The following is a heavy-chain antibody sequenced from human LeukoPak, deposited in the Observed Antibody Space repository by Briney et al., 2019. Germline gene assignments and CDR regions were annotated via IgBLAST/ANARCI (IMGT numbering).Heavy chain of an antibody. J-gene: IGHJ6*02. CDR3: AKAWADDF. D-gene: IGHD3-16*01. V-gene: IGHV3-23*01. Sequence: GGSLRLSCAASGFTFSSDAMSWVRQAPGKGGEWVSAISGSGGSTYYADSVKGRFTLSRDNSKNTLSLQMNSLRAEDTAVYYCAKAWADDFWGQGTTVTVSS. CDR2: ISGSGGST. CDR1: GFTFSSDA.